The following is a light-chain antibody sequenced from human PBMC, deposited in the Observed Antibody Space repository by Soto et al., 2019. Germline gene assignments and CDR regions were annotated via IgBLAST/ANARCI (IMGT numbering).Light chain of an antibody. Sequence: EIVLTQSPGTLSLSPGERDTRSCRASQSVSSNFLAWYQQKPGQAPKLLISGASSRATGIPDRFSGSGSGTYFTITSSRLAPEDFALYSCHQYGSSPGTFGQGTKLEIK. V-gene: IGKV3-20*01. CDR2: GAS. CDR1: QSVSSNF. CDR3: HQYGSSPGT. J-gene: IGKJ2*02.